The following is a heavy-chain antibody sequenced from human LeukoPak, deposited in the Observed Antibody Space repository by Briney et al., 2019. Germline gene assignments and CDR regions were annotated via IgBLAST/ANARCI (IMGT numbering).Heavy chain of an antibody. CDR3: TRDSVIAATGTNDY. CDR1: GFTFRSYS. V-gene: IGHV3-21*01. D-gene: IGHD6-13*01. CDR2: ISSSSTYI. J-gene: IGHJ4*02. Sequence: GGSLRLSCTASGFTFRSYSMNWVRQAPGKGLEWVSSISSSSTYIYYADSVKGRFTISRDNAQNSLYLQINSLRAEDTAVYYCTRDSVIAATGTNDYWGQGTLVTVSS.